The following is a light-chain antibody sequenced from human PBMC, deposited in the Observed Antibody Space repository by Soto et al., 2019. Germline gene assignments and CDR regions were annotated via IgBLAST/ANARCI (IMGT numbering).Light chain of an antibody. V-gene: IGKV1-39*01. CDR1: QSISNY. CDR2: AAS. J-gene: IGKJ1*01. Sequence: DIQMTQSPSSLSASVGDRVTITCRASQSISNYLNWYQQKPGKAPKFLIYAASTLQSGVPSRFSGSGSGTDFTLTISSLQPEDFATYYCQQSYNTPWTFGQGSKVEIK. CDR3: QQSYNTPWT.